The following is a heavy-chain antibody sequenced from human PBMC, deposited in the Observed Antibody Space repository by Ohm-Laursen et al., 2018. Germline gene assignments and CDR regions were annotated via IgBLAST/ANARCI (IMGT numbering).Heavy chain of an antibody. CDR1: GYTFSSYG. V-gene: IGHV1-18*01. CDR2: ISAYNGNT. Sequence: GASVKVSCNASGYTFSSYGISWVRQAPGQGLEWMGWISAYNGNTNYAQKLQGRVTMTIDTSTSTAYMELRSLRSDDTAVYYCARDRTGAVAEYWGQGTLVTVSS. CDR3: ARDRTGAVAEY. J-gene: IGHJ4*02. D-gene: IGHD6-19*01.